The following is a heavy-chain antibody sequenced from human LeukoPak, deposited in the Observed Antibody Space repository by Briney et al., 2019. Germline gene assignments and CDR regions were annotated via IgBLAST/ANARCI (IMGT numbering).Heavy chain of an antibody. J-gene: IGHJ4*02. CDR1: DFTFSSYN. CDR3: ARGAIVGANFDY. D-gene: IGHD1-26*01. Sequence: PGGSLRLSCAASDFTFSSYNMNWVRQAPGKGLEWVSSISSSGNKIYYADSVKGRFTISRDNAKNTLYLQMNSLRAEDTAVYYCARGAIVGANFDYWGQGTLVTVSS. CDR2: ISSSGNKI. V-gene: IGHV3-21*01.